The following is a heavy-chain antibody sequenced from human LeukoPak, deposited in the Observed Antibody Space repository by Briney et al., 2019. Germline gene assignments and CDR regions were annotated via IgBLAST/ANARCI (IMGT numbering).Heavy chain of an antibody. V-gene: IGHV1-69*05. D-gene: IGHD2-2*02. CDR2: IIPIFGTA. Sequence: ASVNVSCKASGGTFSSYAISWVRQAPGQGLEWMGGIIPIFGTANYAQKFQGRVTITTDESTSTAYMELSSLRSEDTAVYYCARGRVVVVPAAIPSYYMDVWGKGTTVTVSS. CDR1: GGTFSSYA. CDR3: ARGRVVVVPAAIPSYYMDV. J-gene: IGHJ6*03.